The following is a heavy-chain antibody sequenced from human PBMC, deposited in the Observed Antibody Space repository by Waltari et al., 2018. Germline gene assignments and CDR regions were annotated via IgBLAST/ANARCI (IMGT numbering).Heavy chain of an antibody. CDR3: AKDEEGWELIPFDY. Sequence: EVQLVESGGGLVQPGRSLRLSCTASGFTFSSYEMNWVRQAPGKGREWVSYISRRGVSTYYADSVKGRFTISRDNSKNTLYLQMNSLRAEDTAVYYCAKDEEGWELIPFDYWGQGTLVTVSS. J-gene: IGHJ4*02. V-gene: IGHV3-48*03. D-gene: IGHD1-26*01. CDR2: ISRRGVST. CDR1: GFTFSSYE.